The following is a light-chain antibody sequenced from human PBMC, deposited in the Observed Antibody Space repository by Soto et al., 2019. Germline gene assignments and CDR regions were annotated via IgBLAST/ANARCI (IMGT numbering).Light chain of an antibody. CDR3: QQYNVMWT. V-gene: IGKV1-5*03. J-gene: IGKJ1*01. CDR1: QSISSW. Sequence: DIQMTQSPSTLSASVGDRVTITCRASQSISSWLAWYQQKPGKAPKLLIYKASSLESGVPSRFSGSGSGTEFTLTISSLQPDDFATYYCQQYNVMWTSGQGTKVEIK. CDR2: KAS.